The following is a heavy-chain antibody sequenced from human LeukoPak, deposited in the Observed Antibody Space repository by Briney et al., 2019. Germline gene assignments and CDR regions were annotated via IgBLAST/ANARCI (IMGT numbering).Heavy chain of an antibody. J-gene: IGHJ4*02. V-gene: IGHV4-38-2*02. Sequence: SETLSLTCTVSGHSITSGYNWAWIRQPPGKVLEWIGSIYHSGSAYYNPSLKSRFTISVGTSKNQFSLKLSSVTAADTAVYYCVRYCSSTTCYTRAVDYWGQGTLVTVSS. D-gene: IGHD2-2*02. CDR3: VRYCSSTTCYTRAVDY. CDR2: IYHSGSA. CDR1: GHSITSGYN.